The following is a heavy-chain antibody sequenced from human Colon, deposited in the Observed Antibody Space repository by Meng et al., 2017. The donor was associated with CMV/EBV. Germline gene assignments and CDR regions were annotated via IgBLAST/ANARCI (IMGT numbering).Heavy chain of an antibody. Sequence: GESLKISCAASGFTFSIYSMNWVRQAPGKGLEWVSVIYSGGNTYYADSVKGRFTISRDNSKNTLYLQMNSLRAEDTAVYYCARMGLDYYYYGMDVWGQGTTVTVSS. CDR2: IYSGGNT. J-gene: IGHJ6*02. CDR1: GFTFSIYS. V-gene: IGHV3-53*01. CDR3: ARMGLDYYYYGMDV. D-gene: IGHD5-24*01.